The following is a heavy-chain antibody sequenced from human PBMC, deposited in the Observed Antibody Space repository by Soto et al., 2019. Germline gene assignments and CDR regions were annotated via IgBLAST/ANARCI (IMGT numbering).Heavy chain of an antibody. CDR1: GYTFTTYG. CDR2: ISAYNGNT. CDR3: ARDKGSKAWYYFFDF. V-gene: IGHV1-18*01. D-gene: IGHD1-26*01. J-gene: IGHJ4*02. Sequence: XSVKVSCKASGYTFTTYGIAWVRQAPVQGLEWLGWISAYNGNTNYAQKFQGRVTMTTETSTNTAYMEVRSLRSDDTAVYYCARDKGSKAWYYFFDFWGQGTLVTVSS.